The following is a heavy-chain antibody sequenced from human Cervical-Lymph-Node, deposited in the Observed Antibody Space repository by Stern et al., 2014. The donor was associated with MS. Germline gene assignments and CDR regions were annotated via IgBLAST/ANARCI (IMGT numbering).Heavy chain of an antibody. CDR3: TEVDGY. J-gene: IGHJ1*01. V-gene: IGHV3-74*01. CDR2: INSDGSDT. D-gene: IGHD4-17*01. CDR1: GFTFSTRW. Sequence: VQLVESGGGLVPPGGSLRLSCAASGFTFSTRWMHWVRPAPGKGLMWVSGINSDGSDTSYADSVKGRFTISIYNAKNTVYLQMNSLRAEDTAVYYCTEVDGYWGQGTLVTVSS.